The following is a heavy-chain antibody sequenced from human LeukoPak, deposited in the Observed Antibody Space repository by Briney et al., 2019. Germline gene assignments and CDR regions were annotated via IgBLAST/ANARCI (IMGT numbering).Heavy chain of an antibody. Sequence: PGGSLRLSCAASGFTFSDYYMSWIRQAPGKGLEWVSYISSSGSTIYYADSVKGRFTISRDNAKNSLYLQMNSLRAEDTAVYYCARDLREFGSYYAYYYGMDVWGQGTTVTVSS. J-gene: IGHJ6*02. CDR3: ARDLREFGSYYAYYYGMDV. CDR1: GFTFSDYY. V-gene: IGHV3-11*01. CDR2: ISSSGSTI. D-gene: IGHD3-10*01.